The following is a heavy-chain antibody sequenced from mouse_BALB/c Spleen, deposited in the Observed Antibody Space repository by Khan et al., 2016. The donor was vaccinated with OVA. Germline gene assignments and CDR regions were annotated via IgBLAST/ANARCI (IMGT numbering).Heavy chain of an antibody. CDR2: INTYTGEP. Sequence: QIQLVQSGPELKKPGETVKISCKASGYTFTNYVMNWVKQAPGKGLKWMGWINTYTGEPTYADDFKGRFAFSLETSASTAYLQSNNLKNEDTATXFCTRVHGGFWGQGTTLTVSS. CDR1: GYTFTNYV. V-gene: IGHV9-3-1*01. J-gene: IGHJ2*01. CDR3: TRVHGGF.